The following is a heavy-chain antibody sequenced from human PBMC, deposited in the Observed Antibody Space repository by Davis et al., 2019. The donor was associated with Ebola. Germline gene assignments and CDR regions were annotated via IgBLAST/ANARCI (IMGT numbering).Heavy chain of an antibody. J-gene: IGHJ6*02. Sequence: GGSLRLSCAASGFTFSSYAMSWVRQAPGKGLEWVSAISGSGGSTYYADSVKGRFTISRDNSKNSLYLQMNSLRTEDTALYYCAKDKTNYYYYGMDVWGQGTTVTVSS. CDR1: GFTFSSYA. CDR3: AKDKTNYYYYGMDV. CDR2: ISGSGGST. V-gene: IGHV3-23*01.